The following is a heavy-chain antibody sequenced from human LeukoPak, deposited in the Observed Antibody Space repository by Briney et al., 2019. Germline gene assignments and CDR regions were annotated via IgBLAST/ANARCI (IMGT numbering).Heavy chain of an antibody. J-gene: IGHJ4*02. CDR2: IGGSVDST. D-gene: IGHD6-25*01. CDR1: GFTFPNYG. CDR3: AKRVHSSAYYAAFDY. V-gene: IGHV3-23*01. Sequence: GGSLRLSCEVSGFTFPNYGMTWVRQAPGPGVESVSTIGGSVDSTYYADSVNGRFTISRDNSKKTLYLHLSSLRAEDTAVYFCAKRVHSSAYYAAFDYWGQGTLVTVSS.